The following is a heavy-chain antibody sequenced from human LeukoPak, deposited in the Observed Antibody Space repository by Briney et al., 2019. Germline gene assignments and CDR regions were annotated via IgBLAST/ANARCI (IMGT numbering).Heavy chain of an antibody. V-gene: IGHV3-74*01. CDR1: GFTFSSYN. D-gene: IGHD4-11*01. CDR3: TRGLQGIDY. Sequence: PGGSLRLSCAASGFTFSSYNMNWVRQAPGKGLVWVSRIDIDESSTNYADSVKGRFTISRDNAKNTLYLQMNSLRAEDTAVYYCTRGLQGIDYWGQGTLVTVSS. CDR2: IDIDESST. J-gene: IGHJ4*02.